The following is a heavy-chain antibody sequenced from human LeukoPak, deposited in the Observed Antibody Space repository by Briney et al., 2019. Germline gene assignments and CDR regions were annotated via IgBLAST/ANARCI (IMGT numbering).Heavy chain of an antibody. J-gene: IGHJ4*02. D-gene: IGHD1-26*01. V-gene: IGHV1-46*01. CDR2: INPSGGGT. CDR3: ARGGSNYIPDY. CDR1: GYTFTSYY. Sequence: ASVKVSCKASGYTFTSYYMHWVRQAPGQGLEWMGIINPSGGGTSYAQKFQGRVTITADESTSTAYMELSSLRSEDTAVYYCARGGSNYIPDYWGQGTLVTVSS.